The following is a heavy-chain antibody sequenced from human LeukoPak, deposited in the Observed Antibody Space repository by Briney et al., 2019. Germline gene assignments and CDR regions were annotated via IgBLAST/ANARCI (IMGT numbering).Heavy chain of an antibody. CDR2: IHYSGTT. J-gene: IGHJ4*02. D-gene: IGHD3-16*01. CDR1: GGSISSNSYF. Sequence: SETLSLTCTVSGGSISSNSYFWGWIRQPPGQGLEWIGAIHYSGTTFHNPSLQSRVTISLDPSKNQFSLKVSSVTAADTAVYYCAGDRGSEYDSWGQGTLVTVSS. CDR3: AGDRGSEYDS. V-gene: IGHV4-39*07.